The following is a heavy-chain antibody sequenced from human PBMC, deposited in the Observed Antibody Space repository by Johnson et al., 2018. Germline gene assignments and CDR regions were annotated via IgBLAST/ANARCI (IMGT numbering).Heavy chain of an antibody. Sequence: QVQLVQSGGGVVQPGRSLRLSCAASGFTFSVYGMHWVRQAPGKGLEWVGLISYDGSNEYYADSVKGRFTVSRDNSKNTLYLQMNSRRAEDTAVYYCAKASSSWSYHYYMDVWGKGTTVTVSS. J-gene: IGHJ6*03. CDR2: ISYDGSNE. V-gene: IGHV3-30*18. D-gene: IGHD6-13*01. CDR1: GFTFSVYG. CDR3: AKASSSWSYHYYMDV.